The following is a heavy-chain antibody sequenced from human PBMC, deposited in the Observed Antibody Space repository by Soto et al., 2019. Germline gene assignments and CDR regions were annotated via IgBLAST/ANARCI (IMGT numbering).Heavy chain of an antibody. CDR2: IAWDGGAT. Sequence: GGSLRLSCADSEFTFNDYATHWVRQAPGKGLEWVSLIAWDGGATYYADSVKGRFTISRDISKKSLYLQMNSLRVEDTALYYCAWDKRGGDDASHIWGQGTMVTVSS. J-gene: IGHJ3*02. V-gene: IGHV3-43D*04. CDR1: EFTFNDYA. CDR3: AWDKRGGDDASHI.